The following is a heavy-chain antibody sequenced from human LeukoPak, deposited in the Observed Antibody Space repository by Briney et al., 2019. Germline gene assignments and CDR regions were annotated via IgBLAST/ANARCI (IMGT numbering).Heavy chain of an antibody. CDR2: IYYSGST. V-gene: IGHV4-59*01. Sequence: PSETLSLTCTVSGGSISSYYWSWIRQPPGKGLEWIGYIYYSGSTNYNPSLKSQVTISVDTSKNQFSLKLSSVTAADTAVYYCARGSWSYYYMDVWGKGTTVTISS. D-gene: IGHD6-13*01. J-gene: IGHJ6*03. CDR1: GGSISSYY. CDR3: ARGSWSYYYMDV.